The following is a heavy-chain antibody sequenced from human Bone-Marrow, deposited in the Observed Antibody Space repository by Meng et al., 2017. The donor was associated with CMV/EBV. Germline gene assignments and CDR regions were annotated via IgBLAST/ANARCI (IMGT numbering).Heavy chain of an antibody. CDR3: ARTTTVTKTFDY. J-gene: IGHJ4*02. D-gene: IGHD4-17*01. CDR1: GASVRSGNYY. V-gene: IGHV4-61*01. CDR2: IYNSGGT. Sequence: CTFSGASVRSGNYYWNWIRQSPGKALEWIEYIYNSGGTNYNPTLKSRVTISVDTSKNQFSLKLTSVTTTDTAVYYCARTTTVTKTFDYWGQGTLVTVSS.